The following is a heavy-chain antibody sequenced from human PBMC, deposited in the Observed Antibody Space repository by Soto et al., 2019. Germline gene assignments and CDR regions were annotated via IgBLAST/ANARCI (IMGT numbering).Heavy chain of an antibody. CDR3: AGGQYDFDY. J-gene: IGHJ4*02. CDR1: GFPFSSYG. CDR2: ISYDGSNK. D-gene: IGHD2-15*01. V-gene: IGHV3-30*03. Sequence: QVQLVESGGGVVQPGRSLRLSCAASGFPFSSYGMHWVRQAPGKGLEWVAHISYDGSNKNYTDSVKGRFTISRDNSKNMLYLQMSSLRAEDTAVCYCAGGQYDFDYCGQGTRVSVSS.